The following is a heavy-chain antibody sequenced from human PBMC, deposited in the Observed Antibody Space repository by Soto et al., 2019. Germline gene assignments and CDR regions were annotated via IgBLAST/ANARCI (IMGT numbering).Heavy chain of an antibody. Sequence: QVQLVESGGGVVQPGRSLRLSCAASGFTFNTYAMYWVRQAPGKGLEWVAVISYDGTNKNNADTVKGRFTISRDNSKNTLYLQMNSLRPEDTGVYYCARERITVFGDYFYYYGMDVWGQGTTVTVSS. D-gene: IGHD3-3*01. CDR1: GFTFNTYA. J-gene: IGHJ6*02. V-gene: IGHV3-30-3*01. CDR3: ARERITVFGDYFYYYGMDV. CDR2: ISYDGTNK.